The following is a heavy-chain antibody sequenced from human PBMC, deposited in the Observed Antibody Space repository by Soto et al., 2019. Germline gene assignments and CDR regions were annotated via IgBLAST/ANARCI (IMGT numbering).Heavy chain of an antibody. CDR2: SKHSGST. V-gene: IGHV4-30-2*01. D-gene: IGHD6-13*01. CDR1: GGAISSGGYS. Sequence: QLQLHESVSGLVKPSQTLSLTCAVSGGAISSGGYSWSWIRQPPGTGLEWMGYSKHSGSTYYHPSLKRSIPLSVARAKAQVSSQPTSATAPYTAVYYSASGQQLARHYWGQGTLVTFSS. J-gene: IGHJ4*02. CDR3: ASGQQLARHY.